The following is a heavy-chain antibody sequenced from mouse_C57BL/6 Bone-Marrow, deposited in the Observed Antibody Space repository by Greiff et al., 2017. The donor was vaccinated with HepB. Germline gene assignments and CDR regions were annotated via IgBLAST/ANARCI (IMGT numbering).Heavy chain of an antibody. CDR2: IDPSDSYT. D-gene: IGHD2-5*01. CDR1: GYTFTSYW. CDR3: ARGLYSNYNY. J-gene: IGHJ2*01. Sequence: QVQLQQPGAELVRPGTSVKLSCKASGYTFTSYWMHWVKQRPGQGLEWIGVIDPSDSYTNYNQKFKGKATLTVDTSSSTAYMQLSSLTSEDSAVYYGARGLYSNYNYWGQGTTLTVSS. V-gene: IGHV1-59*01.